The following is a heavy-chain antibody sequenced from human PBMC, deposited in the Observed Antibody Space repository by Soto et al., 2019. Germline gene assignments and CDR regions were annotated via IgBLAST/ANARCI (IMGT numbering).Heavy chain of an antibody. CDR2: IYYSGST. J-gene: IGHJ4*02. CDR1: GGSISSYY. V-gene: IGHV4-59*08. D-gene: IGHD3-9*01. CDR3: ARGCFDTPQSN. Sequence: SETLSLTCTVSGGSISSYYWSWIRQPPGKGLEWIGYIYYSGSTNYNPSLKSRVTISVDTSKNQFSLKLSSVTAADTAVYYCARGCFDTPQSNWGQGTLVTVSS.